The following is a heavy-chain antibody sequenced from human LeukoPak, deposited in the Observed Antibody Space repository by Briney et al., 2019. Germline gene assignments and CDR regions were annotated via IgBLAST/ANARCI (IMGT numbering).Heavy chain of an antibody. J-gene: IGHJ4*02. CDR2: IKQDGSEE. V-gene: IGHV3-7*03. Sequence: GGSLRLSCAASGFTFSSYWMSWVRQAPGRGLEWVANIKQDGSEEYYVDSVKGRFTIPRDNAKNSLYLQMNSLRAEDTAVYYCARDDKITMIVVGIKAPVDYWGQGTLVTVSS. CDR1: GFTFSSYW. CDR3: ARDDKITMIVVGIKAPVDY. D-gene: IGHD3-22*01.